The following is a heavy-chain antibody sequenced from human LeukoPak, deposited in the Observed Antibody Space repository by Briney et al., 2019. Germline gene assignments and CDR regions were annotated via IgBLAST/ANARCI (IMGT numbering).Heavy chain of an antibody. Sequence: SETLSLTCTVSGGSISSYYWSWIRQPPGKGLEWIGYIYYSGSTNYNPSLKCRVTISVDTSKNQFSLKLSSVTAADTAVYYCARGPPYCGGDCYSSWGQGTLVTVSS. D-gene: IGHD2-21*02. CDR2: IYYSGST. V-gene: IGHV4-59*01. CDR1: GGSISSYY. CDR3: ARGPPYCGGDCYSS. J-gene: IGHJ4*02.